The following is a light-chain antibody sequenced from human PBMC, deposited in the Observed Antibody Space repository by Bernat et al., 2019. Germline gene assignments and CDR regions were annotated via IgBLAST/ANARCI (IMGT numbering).Light chain of an antibody. CDR3: NSVSTTTTPVV. J-gene: IGLJ2*01. V-gene: IGLV2-14*03. CDR1: RSDVGAYNY. Sequence: QSALTQPASVSGSPGQSVTISCTGTRSDVGAYNYVSWYQQLPGKAPKLMIYDVSNRPSGGSNRFSGSKSGNTASLTISGLQAEDEADYFCNSVSTTTTPVVFGGGTKLTVL. CDR2: DVS.